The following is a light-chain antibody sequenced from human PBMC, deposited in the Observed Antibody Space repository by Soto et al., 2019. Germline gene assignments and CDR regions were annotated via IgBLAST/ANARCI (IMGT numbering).Light chain of an antibody. CDR2: AAS. CDR1: QSIASY. J-gene: IGKJ2*01. CDR3: QQSYTTPYT. Sequence: DIQMTQSPSSLSASVGDRVTITCRASQSIASYFNWFQQKPGKAPKLLIYAASTLQSGVPSRFSGSGSGTDFTLTISSLQPEDFATYYCQQSYTTPYTFGRGTKLEIK. V-gene: IGKV1-39*01.